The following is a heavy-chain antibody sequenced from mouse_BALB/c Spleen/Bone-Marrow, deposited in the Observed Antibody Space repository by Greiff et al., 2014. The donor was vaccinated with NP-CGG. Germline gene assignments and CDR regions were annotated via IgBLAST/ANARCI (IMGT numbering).Heavy chain of an antibody. CDR2: IDPANGNT. J-gene: IGHJ3*01. V-gene: IGHV14-3*02. CDR3: ARSSSGSWFAY. Sequence: EVQLVESGAELVKPGASVKLSCTASGFNIKDTYMHWVKQRPEQGLEWIGRIDPANGNTKYDPKFQGKATITADTSSNTAYLQLSSLTSEDTAVYYCARSSSGSWFAYWGQGTLVTVSA. D-gene: IGHD3-1*01. CDR1: GFNIKDTY.